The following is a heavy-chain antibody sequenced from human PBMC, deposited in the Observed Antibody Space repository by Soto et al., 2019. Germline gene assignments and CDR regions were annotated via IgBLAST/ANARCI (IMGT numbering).Heavy chain of an antibody. J-gene: IGHJ4*02. Sequence: QITLKESGPTLVKPTQTLTLTCTFSGFSLSTSGVGVGWIRQPPGKALEWLALIYWDDDKRYSPSLKSRLTIXXDXSXXQVVLTMTNMDPVDTAPYYCAHRRLWGAAAGTDDYWGQGTLVTVSS. CDR3: AHRRLWGAAAGTDDY. CDR1: GFSLSTSGVG. CDR2: IYWDDDK. D-gene: IGHD6-13*01. V-gene: IGHV2-5*02.